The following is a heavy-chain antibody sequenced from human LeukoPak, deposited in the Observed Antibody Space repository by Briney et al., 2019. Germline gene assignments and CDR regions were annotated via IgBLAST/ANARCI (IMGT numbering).Heavy chain of an antibody. CDR2: ISGDGART. V-gene: IGHV3-23*01. CDR3: AKTVVVITFRFDS. CDR1: GFTFSSYA. D-gene: IGHD2-21*01. J-gene: IGHJ4*02. Sequence: GGSLRLSCAASGFTFSSYAMSWVRQAPGKGLEWVAAISGDGARTYYADSVKGRFTISRDNSKNTLDLQMNSLRAEDTAIYYCAKTVVVITFRFDSWGQGSLVTVSS.